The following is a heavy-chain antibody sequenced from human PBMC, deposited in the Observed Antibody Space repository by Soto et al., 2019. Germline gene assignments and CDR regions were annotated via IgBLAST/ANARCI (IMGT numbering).Heavy chain of an antibody. D-gene: IGHD3-10*01. J-gene: IGHJ6*02. CDR2: ISYDGSNK. CDR3: ARDRDYYGSGTRGNYYYDMDV. CDR1: GFTFRDYA. V-gene: IGHV3-30-3*01. Sequence: GGSLRLSCAASGFTFRDYAMHWVRQAPGKGLEWVAVISYDGSNKYYADSVKGRFIISRDNSKNTLYMQMHSLRDEDTAVYYCARDRDYYGSGTRGNYYYDMDVWGQGTTVTVSS.